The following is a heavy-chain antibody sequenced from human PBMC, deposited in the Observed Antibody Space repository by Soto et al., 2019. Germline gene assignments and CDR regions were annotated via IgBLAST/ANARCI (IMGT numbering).Heavy chain of an antibody. J-gene: IGHJ4*02. CDR1: GFTFSSYW. Sequence: GGSLRLSCAASGFTFSSYWMSWVRQAPGKGLEWVANIKQDGSEKYYVDSVKGRFTISRDNARNTMSLQMSNLRAEDTAVYYCAKLGMTTVNRGYWGQGTLVTVSS. D-gene: IGHD4-17*01. CDR3: AKLGMTTVNRGY. CDR2: IKQDGSEK. V-gene: IGHV3-7*05.